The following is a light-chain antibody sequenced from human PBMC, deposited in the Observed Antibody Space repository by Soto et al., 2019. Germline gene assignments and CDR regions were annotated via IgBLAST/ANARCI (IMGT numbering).Light chain of an antibody. CDR3: QQYNNWPIT. CDR1: QSVSRN. CDR2: GAS. J-gene: IGKJ5*01. V-gene: IGKV3-15*01. Sequence: EIVMTQSPATLSVSPVERATLSCRASQSVSRNLAWYQQKPGQAPRLLIYGASTRATGIPARFSGSGSGTEFTLTISSLQSEDFAVYYCQQYNNWPITFGQGTRLEIK.